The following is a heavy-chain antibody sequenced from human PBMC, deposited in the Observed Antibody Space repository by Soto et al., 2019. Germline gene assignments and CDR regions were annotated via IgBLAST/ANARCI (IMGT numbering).Heavy chain of an antibody. J-gene: IGHJ3*01. V-gene: IGHV3-23*01. CDR2: IGGTDGDSDGVP. D-gene: IGHD2-8*02. CDR3: VKRGRNWWAFDF. CDR1: GFILSNYA. Sequence: VQLLESGGDLVQPGGSLRLSCVASGFILSNYAMSWVRQAPGKGLEWVSTIGGTDGDSDGVPWYEDSVKGRFTISRDSSANTLFLHMYNLRAGDSALYYCVKRGRNWWAFDFWGQGTTVVVSS.